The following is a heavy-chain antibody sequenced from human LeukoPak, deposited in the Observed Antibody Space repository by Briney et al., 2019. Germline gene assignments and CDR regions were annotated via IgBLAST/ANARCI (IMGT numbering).Heavy chain of an antibody. CDR3: ARTDEYSSHYFDY. CDR1: GGSISSYY. D-gene: IGHD6-6*01. J-gene: IGHJ4*02. Sequence: KSSETLSLTCTVSGGSISSYYWSWIRQPPGKGLEWIGYIYYSGSTNYNPSLKSRVTISVDTSKNQFSLKLSSVTAADTAVYYCARTDEYSSHYFDYWGQGTLITVSS. V-gene: IGHV4-59*08. CDR2: IYYSGST.